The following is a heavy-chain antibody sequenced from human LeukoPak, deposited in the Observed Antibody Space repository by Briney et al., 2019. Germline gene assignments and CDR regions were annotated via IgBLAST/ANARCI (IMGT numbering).Heavy chain of an antibody. V-gene: IGHV3-23*01. CDR2: ISGSGGST. D-gene: IGHD1-7*01. J-gene: IGHJ5*02. CDR3: AKCLVGNWNYDWFDP. CDR1: GFTFSSYA. Sequence: GGSLRLSCAASGFTFSSYAMSWVRQAPGKGLEWVSPISGSGGSTYYADSVKGRFTISRDNSKNTLYLQMKSLRPEATAVDYFAKCLVGNWNYDWFDPWGQGTLVTVSS.